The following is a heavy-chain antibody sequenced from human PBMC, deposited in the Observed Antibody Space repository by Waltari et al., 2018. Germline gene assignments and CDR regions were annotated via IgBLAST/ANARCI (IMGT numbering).Heavy chain of an antibody. CDR2: IYHSGST. J-gene: IGHJ4*02. Sequence: QVQLQESGPGLVKPSETLSLTCAVSGYSIRSGYSWGWIRQPPGKGLEWIGSIYHSGSTYYNPSLKSRVTISVDTSKNQFSLKLSSVTAADTAVYYCARLCPQLAQRGYFDYWGQGTLVTVSS. V-gene: IGHV4-38-2*01. D-gene: IGHD6-13*01. CDR3: ARLCPQLAQRGYFDY. CDR1: GYSIRSGYS.